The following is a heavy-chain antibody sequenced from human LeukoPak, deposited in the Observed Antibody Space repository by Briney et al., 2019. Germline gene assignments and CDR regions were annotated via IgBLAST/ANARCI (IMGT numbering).Heavy chain of an antibody. V-gene: IGHV4-61*02. Sequence: SETLSLTCTVSGGSISSGSYYWSWIRQPAGKGLEWIGRIYTSGGTNYNPSLKSRVTISVDTSKNQFSLKLSSVTAADTAVYYCARGGYYYDSSGYQWGQGTLVTVSS. J-gene: IGHJ4*02. CDR3: ARGGYYYDSSGYQ. CDR1: GGSISSGSYY. CDR2: IYTSGGT. D-gene: IGHD3-22*01.